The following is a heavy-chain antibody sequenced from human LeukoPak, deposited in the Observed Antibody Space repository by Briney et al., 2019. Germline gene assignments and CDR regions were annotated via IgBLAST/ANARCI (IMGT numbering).Heavy chain of an antibody. CDR1: GDSISSYY. CDR2: IYYSGST. D-gene: IGHD3-22*01. J-gene: IGHJ4*02. CDR3: ARVDSSGYADY. Sequence: SETLSLTCTVSGDSISSYYWSWIRQPPGKGLEWIGYIYYSGSTNYNPSLKSRVTVSVDTSKNQFSLKLSSVTAADTAVYYCARVDSSGYADYWGQGTLVTVSS. V-gene: IGHV4-59*01.